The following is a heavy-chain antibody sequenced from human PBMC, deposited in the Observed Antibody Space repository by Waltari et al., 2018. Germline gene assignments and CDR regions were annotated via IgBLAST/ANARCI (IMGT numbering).Heavy chain of an antibody. CDR3: ARHSSGYYRQNSNFDY. J-gene: IGHJ4*02. CDR1: GGTFSSYA. Sequence: QVQLVQSGAEVKKPGSSVKVSCKASGGTFSSYAISWVRQAPGQGLEWMGRSIPIFGTANYAQKFQGRVTITADKSTSTAYMELSSLRSEDTAVYYCARHSSGYYRQNSNFDYWGQGTLVTVSS. V-gene: IGHV1-69*13. D-gene: IGHD3-22*01. CDR2: SIPIFGTA.